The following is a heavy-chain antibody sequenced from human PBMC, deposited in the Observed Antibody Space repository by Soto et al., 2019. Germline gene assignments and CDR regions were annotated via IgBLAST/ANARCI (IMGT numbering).Heavy chain of an antibody. D-gene: IGHD3-10*01. J-gene: IGHJ6*03. CDR2: ISAYNGNT. Sequence: ASVKVSCKASGYTFTSYGISWVRQAPGQGLEWMGWISAYNGNTNYAQKLQGRVTMTTDTSTSTAYMELRSLRSDDTAVYYCARIGSMVREASTYYYYYMDVWGKGTTVTVSS. V-gene: IGHV1-18*01. CDR1: GYTFTSYG. CDR3: ARIGSMVREASTYYYYYMDV.